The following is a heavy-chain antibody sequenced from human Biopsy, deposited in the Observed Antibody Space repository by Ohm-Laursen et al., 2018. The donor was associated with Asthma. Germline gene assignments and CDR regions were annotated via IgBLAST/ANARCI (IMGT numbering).Heavy chain of an antibody. V-gene: IGHV4-30-2*01. Sequence: TLSLTCAVSDGSISRGGYSWSWIRQPPGKGLEWIGYIYHSGSSYYNPSLKSRVTISVDRSKNQFSLKLSSVTAADTAVYYCARVKDGYNFDYWGQGTLVTVSS. CDR3: ARVKDGYNFDY. CDR2: IYHSGSS. J-gene: IGHJ4*02. CDR1: DGSISRGGYS. D-gene: IGHD5-24*01.